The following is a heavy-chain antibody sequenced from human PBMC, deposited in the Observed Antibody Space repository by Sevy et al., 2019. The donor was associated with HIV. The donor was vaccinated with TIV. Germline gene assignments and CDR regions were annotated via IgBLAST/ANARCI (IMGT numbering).Heavy chain of an antibody. CDR2: ISWDGGST. J-gene: IGHJ6*02. CDR1: GFIFDDYA. CDR3: AKPYRIAVAGDYYYSGMDV. Sequence: GGSLRLSCAVSGFIFDDYAMHRVRQAPGKGLEWVSLISWDGGSTYYADSVKGRFTISRDNSKNSLYLQMNSLRAEDTALYYCAKPYRIAVAGDYYYSGMDVWGQGTTVTVSS. D-gene: IGHD6-13*01. V-gene: IGHV3-43D*03.